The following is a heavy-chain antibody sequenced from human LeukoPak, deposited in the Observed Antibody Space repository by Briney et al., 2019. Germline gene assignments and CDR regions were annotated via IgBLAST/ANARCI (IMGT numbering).Heavy chain of an antibody. Sequence: SETLSLTCTVSGGSISSSDYYWSWIRQPPRKGLEWIGYIYYSGSTYYNPSLKSRVTISVDTSKNQFSLKLSSVTAADTAVYYCARVRYGDYVWDYWGQGTLVTVSS. D-gene: IGHD4-17*01. CDR1: GGSISSSDYY. J-gene: IGHJ4*02. V-gene: IGHV4-30-4*01. CDR3: ARVRYGDYVWDY. CDR2: IYYSGST.